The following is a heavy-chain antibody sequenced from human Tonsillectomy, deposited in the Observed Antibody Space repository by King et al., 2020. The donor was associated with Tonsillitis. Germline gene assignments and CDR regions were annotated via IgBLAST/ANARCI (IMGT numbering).Heavy chain of an antibody. J-gene: IGHJ4*02. CDR1: GFTFSSYS. D-gene: IGHD3-10*01. CDR3: VRDDGRISWSYVFDY. CDR2: ISSSSSTI. Sequence: VQLVESGGGLVQPGGSLRLSCAASGFTFSSYSMNWVRQAPGKGLEWVSYISSSSSTIYYADSVKGRFTISRDIGKNSLYLQMNSLRDEDTAVYYCVRDDGRISWSYVFDYWGQGTLVTVSS. V-gene: IGHV3-48*02.